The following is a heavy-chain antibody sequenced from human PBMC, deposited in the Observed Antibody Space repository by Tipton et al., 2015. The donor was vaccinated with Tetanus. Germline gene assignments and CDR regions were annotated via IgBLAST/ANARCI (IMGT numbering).Heavy chain of an antibody. J-gene: IGHJ6*02. CDR2: IPYDGSNK. D-gene: IGHD2-2*01. CDR3: ARDRDCSSTSCSDYYYYGMDV. Sequence: SLRLSCAASGFTFSSYAMHWVRQAPGKGLEWVAVIPYDGSNKYYADSVKGRFTISRDNSKNTLYLQMNSLRAEDTAVYYCARDRDCSSTSCSDYYYYGMDVWAKRPRSPSP. CDR1: GFTFSSYA. V-gene: IGHV3-30-3*01.